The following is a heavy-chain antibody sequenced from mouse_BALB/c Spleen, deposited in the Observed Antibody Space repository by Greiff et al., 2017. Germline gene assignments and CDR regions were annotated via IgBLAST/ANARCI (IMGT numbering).Heavy chain of an antibody. D-gene: IGHD2-1*01. CDR2: IYPGDGST. CDR3: ARRGNYYAMDY. V-gene: IGHV1S56*01. J-gene: IGHJ4*01. Sequence: VKLQESGPELVKPGASVKMSCKASGYTFTSYYIHWVKQRPGQGLEWIGWIYPGDGSTKYNEKFKGKTTLTADKSSSTAYMLLSSLTSEDSAIYFCARRGNYYAMDYWGQGTSVTVSS. CDR1: GYTFTSYY.